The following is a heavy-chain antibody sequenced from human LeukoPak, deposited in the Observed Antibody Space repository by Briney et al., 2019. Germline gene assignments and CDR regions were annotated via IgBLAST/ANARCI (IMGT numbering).Heavy chain of an antibody. CDR3: AITGESSNWSLYFDY. J-gene: IGHJ4*02. Sequence: PGGSLGLSCAASEFTVSSHYMSWLRQAPGKGLEWVSVIYTDGSTYYADSVKGRFTISRDNSKNTLYLQMNNLRAEDTAVYYCAITGESSNWSLYFDYWGQGTLVTVSS. V-gene: IGHV3-53*01. CDR2: IYTDGST. D-gene: IGHD6-13*01. CDR1: EFTVSSHY.